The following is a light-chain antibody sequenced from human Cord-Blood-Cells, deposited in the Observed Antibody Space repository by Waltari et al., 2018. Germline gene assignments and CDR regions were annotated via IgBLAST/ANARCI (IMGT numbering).Light chain of an antibody. CDR1: QSISSR. V-gene: IGKV1-5*01. J-gene: IGKJ1*01. Sequence: DIQMTKSPSPLSAYVGDKVTSTCRASQSISSRLAWYHQKPGKAPKLLIYDASSLESGVPSRFSGSGSGTEFTLTISSLQPDDFATYYCQQYNSYSWTFGQGTKVEIK. CDR3: QQYNSYSWT. CDR2: DAS.